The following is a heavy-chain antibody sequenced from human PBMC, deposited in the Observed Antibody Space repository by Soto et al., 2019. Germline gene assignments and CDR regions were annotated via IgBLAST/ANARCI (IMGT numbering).Heavy chain of an antibody. Sequence: GASVKVSCKASGGTFSSYAISWVRQAPGQGLEWMGGIIPIFGTANYAQKFQGRVTITADESTSTAYMELSSLRSEDTAVYYCARVRVAASDVYYFDYWGQGTLVTVSS. D-gene: IGHD2-15*01. J-gene: IGHJ4*02. CDR1: GGTFSSYA. CDR2: IIPIFGTA. CDR3: ARVRVAASDVYYFDY. V-gene: IGHV1-69*13.